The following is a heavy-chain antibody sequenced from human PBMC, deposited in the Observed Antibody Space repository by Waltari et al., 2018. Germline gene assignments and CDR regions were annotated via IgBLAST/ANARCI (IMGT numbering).Heavy chain of an antibody. CDR1: GFTYDDYA. Sequence: EVQLVESGGGLAQRGRSLRLSCSASGFTYDDYAMHWVRQAPGKGLEWVSGISWNSGSIGYADSVKGRFTISRDNAKNSLYLQMNSLRAEDTALYYCAKGLSYLDVWGQGTTVTVSS. CDR3: AKGLSYLDV. CDR2: ISWNSGSI. D-gene: IGHD1-26*01. J-gene: IGHJ6*02. V-gene: IGHV3-9*01.